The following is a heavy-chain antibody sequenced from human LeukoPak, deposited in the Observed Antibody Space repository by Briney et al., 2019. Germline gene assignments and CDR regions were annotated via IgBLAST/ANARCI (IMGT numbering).Heavy chain of an antibody. J-gene: IGHJ6*03. D-gene: IGHD6-19*01. CDR3: ARRAVAGRNYYYYMDV. Sequence: ASVKLSCKASGYTFTSYGISWVRQAPGQGLEWMGWINPNSGGTNYAQKFQGRVTMTRDTSISTAYMELSRLRSDDTAVYYCARRAVAGRNYYYYMDVWGKGTTVTVSS. V-gene: IGHV1-2*02. CDR2: INPNSGGT. CDR1: GYTFTSYG.